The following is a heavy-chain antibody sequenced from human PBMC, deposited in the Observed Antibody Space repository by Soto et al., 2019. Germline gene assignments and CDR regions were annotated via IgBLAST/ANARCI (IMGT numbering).Heavy chain of an antibody. CDR3: AREGYCSGGSCSLFDY. CDR1: GFTFSSYW. D-gene: IGHD2-15*01. J-gene: IGHJ4*02. V-gene: IGHV3-7*01. Sequence: GGSLRLSCAASGFTFSSYWMSWVRQSPGKGLEWVANIKQDGSEKYYVDSVKDRFTISRDNAKNSLYLQMNSLRAEDTAVYYCAREGYCSGGSCSLFDYWGQGTLVTVSS. CDR2: IKQDGSEK.